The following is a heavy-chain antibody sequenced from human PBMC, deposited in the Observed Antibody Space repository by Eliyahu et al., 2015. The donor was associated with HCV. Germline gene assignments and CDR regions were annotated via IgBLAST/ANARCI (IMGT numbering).Heavy chain of an antibody. J-gene: IGHJ6*02. CDR1: GGTFSSYA. Sequence: QVQLVQSGAEVKKPGSSVKVSCKASGGTFSSYAISWVRQAPGQGLEWMGGIIPIFGTANYAQKFQGRVTITADESTSTAYMELSSLRSEDTAVYYCARPSYGDYALVYYYYGMDVWGQGTTVTVSS. CDR2: IIPIFGTA. D-gene: IGHD4-17*01. V-gene: IGHV1-69*01. CDR3: ARPSYGDYALVYYYYGMDV.